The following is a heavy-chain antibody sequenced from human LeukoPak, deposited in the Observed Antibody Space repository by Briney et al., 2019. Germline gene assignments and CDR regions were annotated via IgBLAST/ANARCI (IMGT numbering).Heavy chain of an antibody. V-gene: IGHV3-15*01. J-gene: IGHJ6*03. CDR2: IKSKTDGGTT. CDR1: GFTFSNAW. CDR3: ARGVRGQQLVYYYYYYMDV. Sequence: GGSLRLSCAASGFTFSNAWMSWVRQAPGKGLEWVGRIKSKTDGGTTDYAAPVKGRFTISRDDSKNTLYLQMNSLRAEDTAVYYCARGVRGQQLVYYYYYYMDVWGKGTTVTVSS. D-gene: IGHD6-13*01.